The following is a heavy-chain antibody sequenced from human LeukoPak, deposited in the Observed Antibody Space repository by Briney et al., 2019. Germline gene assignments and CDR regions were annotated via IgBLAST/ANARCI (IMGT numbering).Heavy chain of an antibody. CDR1: GGSISSYY. CDR2: IYYSGGT. Sequence: SETLSLTCTVSGGSISSYYWSWIRQPPGRGLGWIGYIYYSGGTNYNPSLKSRVTISVDTSKNQFSLKLSSVTAADTAVYYCASLGAPRDVWGKGTTVTVSS. J-gene: IGHJ6*04. V-gene: IGHV4-59*08. D-gene: IGHD3-16*01. CDR3: ASLGAPRDV.